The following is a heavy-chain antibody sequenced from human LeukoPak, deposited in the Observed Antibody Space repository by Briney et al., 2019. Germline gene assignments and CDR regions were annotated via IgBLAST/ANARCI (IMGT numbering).Heavy chain of an antibody. J-gene: IGHJ5*02. D-gene: IGHD5-12*01. CDR2: TNHSGST. Sequence: PSETLSFTCAVYGGSFSGYYWSWIRQPPGKGLEWIGETNHSGSTNYNPSLKSRVTISVDTSKNQFSLKLSSVTAADTAVYYCARVVVATIPSWFDPWGQGTPVTVSS. CDR3: ARVVVATIPSWFDP. V-gene: IGHV4-34*01. CDR1: GGSFSGYY.